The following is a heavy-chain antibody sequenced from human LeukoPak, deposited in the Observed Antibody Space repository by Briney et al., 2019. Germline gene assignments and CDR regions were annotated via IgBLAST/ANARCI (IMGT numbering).Heavy chain of an antibody. D-gene: IGHD2-2*01. J-gene: IGHJ3*02. V-gene: IGHV1-2*02. CDR2: INPNSGGT. Sequence: ASVKVSCKASGYTFTGYYMHWVRQAPGQGLEWMGWINPNSGGTNYAQKFQGRVTMTRDTSIGTAYMELSRLRSDDTAVYYCARDRLASCYGGCAFDISGQGTMVTVSS. CDR3: ARDRLASCYGGCAFDI. CDR1: GYTFTGYY.